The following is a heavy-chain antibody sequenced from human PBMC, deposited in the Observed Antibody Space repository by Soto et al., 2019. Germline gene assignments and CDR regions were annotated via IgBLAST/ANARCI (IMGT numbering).Heavy chain of an antibody. V-gene: IGHV3-73*01. J-gene: IGHJ6*02. CDR1: GFTFSGSA. Sequence: TGGSLRLSCAASGFTFSGSAMHWVRQASGKGLEWVGRIRSKANSYATAYAASVKGRFTISRDDSKNTAYLQMNSLKTEDTAVYYCSAGVSIQLNHYYYGMDVWGQGTTVTVSS. CDR3: SAGVSIQLNHYYYGMDV. CDR2: IRSKANSYAT. D-gene: IGHD5-18*01.